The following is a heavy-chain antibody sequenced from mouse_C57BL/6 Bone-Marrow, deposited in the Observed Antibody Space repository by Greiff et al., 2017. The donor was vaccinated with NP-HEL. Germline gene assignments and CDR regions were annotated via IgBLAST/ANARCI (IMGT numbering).Heavy chain of an antibody. D-gene: IGHD1-1*01. CDR2: IYPGDGDT. V-gene: IGHV1-80*01. J-gene: IGHJ4*01. CDR3: ARKGYYPHAMDY. CDR1: GYAFSSYW. Sequence: QVQLKESGAELVKPGASVKISCKASGYAFSSYWMNWVKQRPGKGLEWIGQIYPGDGDTNYNGKFKGKATLTADKSSSTAYMQLSSLTSEDSAVYFCARKGYYPHAMDYWGQGTSVTVSS.